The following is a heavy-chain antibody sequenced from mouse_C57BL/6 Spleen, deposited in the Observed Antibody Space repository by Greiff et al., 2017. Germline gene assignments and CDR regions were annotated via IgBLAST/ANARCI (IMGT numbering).Heavy chain of an antibody. J-gene: IGHJ4*01. CDR2: ISDGGSYT. Sequence: DVKLVESGGGLVKPGGSLKLSCAASGFTFSSYAMSWVRQTPEKRLEWVATISDGGSYTYYPDNVKGRFTISRDNAKNNLYLQMSHLKSEDTAMYYCAREGLDGYSFYAMDYWGQGTSVTVSS. V-gene: IGHV5-4*01. CDR3: AREGLDGYSFYAMDY. D-gene: IGHD2-3*01. CDR1: GFTFSSYA.